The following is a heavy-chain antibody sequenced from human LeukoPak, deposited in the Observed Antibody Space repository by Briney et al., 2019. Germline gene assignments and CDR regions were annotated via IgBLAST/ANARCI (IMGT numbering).Heavy chain of an antibody. V-gene: IGHV4-39*01. CDR1: GGSISSSSYY. D-gene: IGHD5-18*01. Sequence: SETLSLTCTVSGGSISSSSYYWGWIRQPPGKGLGWIGSIYYSGSTYYNPSLKSRVTISVDPSKNQFSLKLSSVTAADTAVYYCARHSGYSYGYAYYYYYMDVWGKGTTVTVSS. CDR2: IYYSGST. CDR3: ARHSGYSYGYAYYYYYMDV. J-gene: IGHJ6*03.